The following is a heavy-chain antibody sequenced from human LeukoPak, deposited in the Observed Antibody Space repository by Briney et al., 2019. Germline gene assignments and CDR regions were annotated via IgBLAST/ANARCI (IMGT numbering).Heavy chain of an antibody. V-gene: IGHV1-46*01. CDR3: ARMYYFDSGSDNWFDP. J-gene: IGHJ5*02. D-gene: IGHD3-10*01. Sequence: ASVKVSCKASGYTFTSYYMHWVRQAPGQGLEWMGIINPSGGSTSYAQKFQGRVTMTRDTSTSTAYMELSSLRSEDTAVYYCARMYYFDSGSDNWFDPWGQGTLVTVSS. CDR1: GYTFTSYY. CDR2: INPSGGST.